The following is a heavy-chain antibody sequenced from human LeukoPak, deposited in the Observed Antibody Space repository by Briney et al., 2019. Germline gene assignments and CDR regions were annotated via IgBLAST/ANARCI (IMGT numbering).Heavy chain of an antibody. CDR3: ARVKGGIAAAGNYFDY. D-gene: IGHD6-13*01. CDR1: GFTFSSYG. CDR2: VSYDGGSK. V-gene: IGHV3-30*19. Sequence: GGSLRLSCAASGFTFSSYGMHWVRQGPGKGLEWVALVSYDGGSKYYADSVKGRITISRDNSKNTLHLQMNSLRTEDTAVYYCARVKGGIAAAGNYFDYWGQGTLVTVSS. J-gene: IGHJ4*02.